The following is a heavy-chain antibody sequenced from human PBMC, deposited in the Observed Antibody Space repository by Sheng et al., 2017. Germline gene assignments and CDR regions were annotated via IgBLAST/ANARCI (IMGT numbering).Heavy chain of an antibody. V-gene: IGHV4-38-2*01. D-gene: IGHD3-10*01. CDR1: VTPSAVVTT. CDR2: SIIVGGTP. Sequence: QVQLQESGPGAGEAFGDPCPSPALSLVTPSAVVTTGGWIRQPPGKGRGVDWEVSIIVGGTPTTPVPQESSHISVDTSKNQFSLKLSSVTAADTAVYYCARGWFLIDYMDVWGKGTTVTVSS. J-gene: IGHJ6*03. CDR3: ARGWFLIDYMDV.